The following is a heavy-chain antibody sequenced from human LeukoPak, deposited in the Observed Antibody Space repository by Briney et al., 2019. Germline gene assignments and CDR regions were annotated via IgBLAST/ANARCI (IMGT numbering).Heavy chain of an antibody. CDR3: ARDHDWAFDL. J-gene: IGHJ4*02. CDR1: GFPFGSYV. Sequence: GGSLRLSCEASGFPFGSYVMSWVRQAPGKGLEWIAYINHNAEMIFYPDFVKGRFTIARDNAKSSLYLQMNALRYEDTAIYYCARDHDWAFDLWGQGTLVTVSS. D-gene: IGHD3-9*01. V-gene: IGHV3-48*02. CDR2: INHNAEMI.